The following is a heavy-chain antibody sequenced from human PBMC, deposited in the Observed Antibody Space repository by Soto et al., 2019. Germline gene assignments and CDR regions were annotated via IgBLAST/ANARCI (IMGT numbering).Heavy chain of an antibody. J-gene: IGHJ6*02. CDR2: ISYDGSNK. CDR1: GFTFSSYA. V-gene: IGHV3-30-3*01. D-gene: IGHD3-3*01. CDR3: ARRREIEYDFWSGYHGDVLDV. Sequence: GGSLRLSCAASGFTFSSYAMHCVRQAPGKGLEWVAVISYDGSNKYYADSVKGRFTISRDNSKNTLYLQMNSLRAEDTAVYYCARRREIEYDFWSGYHGDVLDVRGQGTTVTVPS.